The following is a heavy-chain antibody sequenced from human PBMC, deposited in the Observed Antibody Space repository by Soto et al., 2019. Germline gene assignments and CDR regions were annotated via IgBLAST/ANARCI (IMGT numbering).Heavy chain of an antibody. CDR2: IYHSGST. CDR1: GYSISSGYY. Sequence: SETLSLTCAVSGYSISSGYYWGWIRQPPGKGLEWIGSIYHSGSTYYNPSLKSRVTISVDTSKNQFSLKLSSVTTADTAVYYCARGRGGRSIAARPGDWFDPWGQGTLVTVSS. D-gene: IGHD6-6*01. V-gene: IGHV4-38-2*01. J-gene: IGHJ5*02. CDR3: ARGRGGRSIAARPGDWFDP.